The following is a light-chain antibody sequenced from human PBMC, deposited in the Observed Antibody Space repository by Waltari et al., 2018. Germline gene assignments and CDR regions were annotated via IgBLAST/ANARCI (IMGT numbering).Light chain of an antibody. CDR1: RSSVGDYNY. V-gene: IGLV2-23*02. CDR3: CSYAGSSTPVV. J-gene: IGLJ2*01. CDR2: DVS. Sequence: QSALTQPASVSGSPGQSIHLSRLGTRSSVGDYNYVSLYQQHPGKAPKIIIYDVSKRPSGVSNRFSGSKSGNTASLTISGLQAEDEADYYCCSYAGSSTPVVSGGGTKLTVL.